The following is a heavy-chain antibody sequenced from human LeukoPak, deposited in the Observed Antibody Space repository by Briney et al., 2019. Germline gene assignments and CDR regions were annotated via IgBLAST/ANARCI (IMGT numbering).Heavy chain of an antibody. CDR1: GFTVSSNY. V-gene: IGHV3-66*01. J-gene: IGHJ5*02. Sequence: GGSLRLSCAASGFTVSSNYMSWVRQAPGKGLEWVSVIYSGGSTYYADSVKGRFTISRDNSKNTLYLQMNSLRAEDTAVYYCARDYFGVVSNWFDPWGQGTLVTVSS. D-gene: IGHD3-3*01. CDR3: ARDYFGVVSNWFDP. CDR2: IYSGGST.